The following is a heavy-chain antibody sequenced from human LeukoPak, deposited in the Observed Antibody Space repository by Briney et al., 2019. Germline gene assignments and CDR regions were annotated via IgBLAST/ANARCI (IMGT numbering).Heavy chain of an antibody. CDR1: GGTFRSYA. CDR3: ASYYDSSGAPFDY. J-gene: IGHJ4*02. V-gene: IGHV1-69*05. D-gene: IGHD3-22*01. Sequence: SVEVSRKASGGTFRSYAISWVRQAPGKGFEGMGEIIPIFGKANNAQKFQGRVTITTNESTSTAYMELSSLRSEDTAVYYCASYYDSSGAPFDYWGQGTLVTVSS. CDR2: IIPIFGKA.